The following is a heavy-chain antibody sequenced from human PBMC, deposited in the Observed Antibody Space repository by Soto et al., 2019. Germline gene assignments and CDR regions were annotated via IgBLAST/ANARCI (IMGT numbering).Heavy chain of an antibody. CDR1: EFTFANFA. V-gene: IGHV3-23*01. CDR2: ISADGGGT. Sequence: GGSLRLSCTASEFTFANFAMSWVRQAPGKGLEWVSGISADGGGTYYAGSVKGRFTISRDNPKKTMYFQLNSLRDEDTAVYYCAKCNVLVTTSGGWCNWFDPWGQGTPVTVSS. CDR3: AKCNVLVTTSGGWCNWFDP. J-gene: IGHJ5*02. D-gene: IGHD2-21*02.